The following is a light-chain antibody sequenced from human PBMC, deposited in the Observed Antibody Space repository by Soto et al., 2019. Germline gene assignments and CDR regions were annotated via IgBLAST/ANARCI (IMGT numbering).Light chain of an antibody. Sequence: DIQMTQSPSSLSASVGDRVTITCRASQGIRTDLGWYQQKPGKAPKRLIYSASSLQSGVPSRFSVSGSGTEFTLTISSLQPEDFATYYCLQHNSYPRTFGQGTKVEIK. J-gene: IGKJ1*01. CDR2: SAS. CDR1: QGIRTD. V-gene: IGKV1-17*01. CDR3: LQHNSYPRT.